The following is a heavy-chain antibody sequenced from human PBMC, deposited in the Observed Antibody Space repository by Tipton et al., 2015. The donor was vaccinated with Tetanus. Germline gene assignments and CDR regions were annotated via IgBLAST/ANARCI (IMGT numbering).Heavy chain of an antibody. D-gene: IGHD2-21*02. CDR2: ISYTGTT. V-gene: IGHV4-31*03. CDR1: GGSITNGGYY. J-gene: IGHJ6*02. Sequence: TLSLTCTVSGGSITNGGYYWSWIRQHPGKGLDWIGYISYTGTTHYNPSLKSRVTISTDKSKNQVSLRLNSVTAADTAVYFCARTPDCYYGMDVWGQGTTVTVSS. CDR3: ARTPDCYYGMDV.